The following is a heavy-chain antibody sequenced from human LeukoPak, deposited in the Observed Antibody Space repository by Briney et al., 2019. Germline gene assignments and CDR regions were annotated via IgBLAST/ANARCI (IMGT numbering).Heavy chain of an antibody. Sequence: ASVKVSCKASGYTFTSCGISWVRQASGQGLEWMGWISAYNGNTNYAQKLQGRVTMTTDTSTSTAYMELRSLRSDDTAVYYCARVQAYWYFDYWGQGTLVTVSS. J-gene: IGHJ4*02. CDR2: ISAYNGNT. V-gene: IGHV1-18*04. D-gene: IGHD2-8*02. CDR1: GYTFTSCG. CDR3: ARVQAYWYFDY.